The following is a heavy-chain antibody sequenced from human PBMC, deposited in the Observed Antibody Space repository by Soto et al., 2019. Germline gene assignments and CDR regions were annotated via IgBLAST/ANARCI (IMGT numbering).Heavy chain of an antibody. D-gene: IGHD2-15*01. J-gene: IGHJ6*04. CDR2: IQSGGPT. V-gene: IGHV3-66*01. CDR1: GFTVSSKY. Sequence: EVHLVESGGGLVQPGGSLRLSCAASGFTVSSKYMSWFRQAPGKGLEWVSLIQSGGPTYYAHSVKGRITISRDTSENTLHLQMDSLRAEDTAVYYCARDDVLCDGGRCYGVPLGVWGKGTTVTVSS. CDR3: ARDDVLCDGGRCYGVPLGV.